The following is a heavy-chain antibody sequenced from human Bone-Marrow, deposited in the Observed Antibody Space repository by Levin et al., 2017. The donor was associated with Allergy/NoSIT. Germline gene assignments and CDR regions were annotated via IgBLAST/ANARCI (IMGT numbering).Heavy chain of an antibody. Sequence: PSETLSLTCAASGFSFSSYAMSWVRQAPGKGLEWVSAISGGGGSTYYADAVKGRFTISRDNSKNTLYLQMNSLRVEDTALYYCAKAHIVVIPAAIRSFDYWGQGTLVTVSS. D-gene: IGHD2-2*01. J-gene: IGHJ4*02. CDR2: ISGGGGST. CDR3: AKAHIVVIPAAIRSFDY. V-gene: IGHV3-23*01. CDR1: GFSFSSYA.